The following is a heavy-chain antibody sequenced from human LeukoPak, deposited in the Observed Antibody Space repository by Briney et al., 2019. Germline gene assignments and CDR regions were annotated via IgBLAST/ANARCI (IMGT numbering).Heavy chain of an antibody. CDR2: IYLRGNT. V-gene: IGHV4-4*02. CDR1: DGSISSSNW. Sequence: SGTLSLTCAISDGSISSSNWWTWVRQPPGKGLEWVGEIYLRGNTNYNPSLESRVTISVDESKTQLSLRLESVTAADTAVYYCARGTITTVTDSWGPGTLVTVSS. CDR3: ARGTITTVTDS. J-gene: IGHJ4*02. D-gene: IGHD4-17*01.